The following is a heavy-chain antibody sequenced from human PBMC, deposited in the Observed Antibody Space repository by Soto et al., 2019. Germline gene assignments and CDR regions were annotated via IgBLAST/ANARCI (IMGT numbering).Heavy chain of an antibody. CDR3: ARGSQGIYNWFDP. CDR2: IIPILGIA. V-gene: IGHV1-69*02. CDR1: GGTFSSYT. Sequence: QVQLVQSGAEVKKPGSSVKVSCKASGGTFSSYTISWVRQAPGQGLEWMGRIIPILGIANYAQKFQGRVTITADKSTSTAYMELSSLRSEDTAVYYCARGSQGIYNWFDPWGQGTLVTGSS. D-gene: IGHD3-10*01. J-gene: IGHJ5*02.